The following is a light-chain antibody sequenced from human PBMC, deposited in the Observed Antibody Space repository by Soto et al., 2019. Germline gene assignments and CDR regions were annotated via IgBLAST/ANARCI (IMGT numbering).Light chain of an antibody. CDR2: SDN. CDR1: NSNIGRNT. CDR3: AACDESPNVPV. J-gene: IGLJ3*02. Sequence: QSVLTQPPSASGTPGQRVTISCSGSNSNIGRNTVNWYQQFPGAAPNLLIHSDNQRPSGVPERFSGSRSGTSASLAISGLQSEDEADYHCAACDESPNVPVFGGGTKLTVL. V-gene: IGLV1-44*01.